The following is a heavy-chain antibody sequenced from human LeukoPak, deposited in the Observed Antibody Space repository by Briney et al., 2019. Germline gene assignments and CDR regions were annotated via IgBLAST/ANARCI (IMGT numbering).Heavy chain of an antibody. V-gene: IGHV3-33*08. CDR1: GFTFSSYT. J-gene: IGHJ4*02. CDR2: IWYDGSNK. CDR3: ARPTYSGSYYWFDY. Sequence: HPGGSLRLPCAASGFTFSSYTMHWVRQAPGKGLEWVAVIWYDGSNKYYADSVKGRFTISRDNSKNTLYLQMNSLRAEDTAVYYCARPTYSGSYYWFDYWGQGTLVTVSS. D-gene: IGHD1-26*01.